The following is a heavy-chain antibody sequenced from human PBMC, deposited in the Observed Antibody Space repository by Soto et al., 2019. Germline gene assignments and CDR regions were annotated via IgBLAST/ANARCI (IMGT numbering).Heavy chain of an antibody. CDR2: MSGSRGST. V-gene: IGHV3-23*01. CDR1: GFTFSNYA. CDR3: ANLPLRLYYFDY. J-gene: IGHJ4*01. Sequence: EVQLLDSGGGLVQPGGSLRLSCVASGFTFSNYAMGWVRQAPGKGLEWVSTMSGSRGSTNYAESVKGLLTTSRDNSKNAVFIQMNSMRAEDTTVYYCANLPLRLYYFDYWGHGTLVPVSS.